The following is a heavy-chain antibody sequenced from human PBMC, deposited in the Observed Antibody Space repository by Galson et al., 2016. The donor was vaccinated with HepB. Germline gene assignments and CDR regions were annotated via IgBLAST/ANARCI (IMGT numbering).Heavy chain of an antibody. CDR1: GFTFRDST. D-gene: IGHD3-22*01. J-gene: IGHJ2*01. Sequence: SLRLSCAASGFTFRDSTMTWVRQAPGKGLEWVSTITGSGVSSYYADSVKGRFTISRDNSKNNVYLQMNGLRADHTAVYYCAKDGGTWGYYYGDWDLDLWGRGTLVSVAS. CDR3: AKDGGTWGYYYGDWDLDL. CDR2: ITGSGVSS. V-gene: IGHV3-23*01.